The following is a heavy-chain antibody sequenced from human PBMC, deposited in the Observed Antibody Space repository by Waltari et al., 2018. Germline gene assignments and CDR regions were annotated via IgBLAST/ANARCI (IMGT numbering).Heavy chain of an antibody. V-gene: IGHV1-24*01. Sequence: QVQLVQSGAEVKKPGASVKVSCKVSGYTITELSMHWVRQAPGKGLEWMGVFDPEECVTIYAQKFQGRVTMTEDTSTDTAYMELSSLRSEDTAVYYCATGVAAVAPPGYWGQGTLVTVSS. J-gene: IGHJ4*02. D-gene: IGHD6-13*01. CDR3: ATGVAAVAPPGY. CDR1: GYTITELS. CDR2: FDPEECVT.